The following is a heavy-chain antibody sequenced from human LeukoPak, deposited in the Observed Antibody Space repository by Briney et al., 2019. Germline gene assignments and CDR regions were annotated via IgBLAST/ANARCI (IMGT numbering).Heavy chain of an antibody. CDR2: INWNGGST. V-gene: IGHV3-20*04. CDR3: GRGASTVTAYDACAI. J-gene: IGHJ3*02. CDR1: GFTFDDYG. D-gene: IGHD2-21*02. Sequence: PGGSLRLSCAASGFTFDDYGMSWVRQAPGKGLEWVSGINWNGGSTGYADSVKGRFTISRDNAKNSLYLQMNSLRAEDTALYYCGRGASTVTAYDACAIWGQGTMVTVSS.